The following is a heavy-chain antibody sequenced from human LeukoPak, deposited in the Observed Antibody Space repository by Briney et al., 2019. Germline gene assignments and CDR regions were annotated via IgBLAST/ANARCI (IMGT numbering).Heavy chain of an antibody. D-gene: IGHD2-15*01. Sequence: SETLSLTCSVSGGSINNHIWSWIRQPPGKGLEWIGYIYHSGSTYYNPSLKSRVTISVDRSKNQFSLKLSSVTAADTAVYYCARAYCSGGSCYSGFDYWGQETLVTVSS. V-gene: IGHV4-59*11. CDR2: IYHSGST. J-gene: IGHJ4*02. CDR1: GGSINNHI. CDR3: ARAYCSGGSCYSGFDY.